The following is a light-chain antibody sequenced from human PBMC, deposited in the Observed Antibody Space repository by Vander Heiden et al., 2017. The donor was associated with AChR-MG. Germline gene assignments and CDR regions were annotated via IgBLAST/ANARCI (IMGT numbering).Light chain of an antibody. V-gene: IGKV1-5*03. CDR3: QQYNSYSTWT. CDR2: EAS. CDR1: QRISSW. J-gene: IGKJ1*01. Sequence: DIQMTQSPSTLSASVGDRVTITCRASQRISSWLAWYQQKPGKAPKLLISEASSSQGGVPSRFSGSGYGTEFTLTISSLQPDDFATYYCQQYNSYSTWTFGQRTTVEIK.